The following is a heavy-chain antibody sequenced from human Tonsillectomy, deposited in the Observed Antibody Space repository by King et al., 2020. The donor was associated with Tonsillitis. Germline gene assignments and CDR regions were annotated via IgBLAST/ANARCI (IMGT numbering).Heavy chain of an antibody. CDR1: GFSLSNAKMG. D-gene: IGHD1-26*01. CDR3: ARIRKLYSGNSPFDY. CDR2: IFSNDKK. V-gene: IGHV2-26*01. Sequence: TLKESGPVLVKPPETLTLTCTVSGFSLSNAKMGVSWIRQPPGKALEWLAHIFSNDKKSYSTSLKSRLTFSKDTSKSQVVLTMTNMDPVDTATYYCARIRKLYSGNSPFDYWGQGTLVTVSS. J-gene: IGHJ4*02.